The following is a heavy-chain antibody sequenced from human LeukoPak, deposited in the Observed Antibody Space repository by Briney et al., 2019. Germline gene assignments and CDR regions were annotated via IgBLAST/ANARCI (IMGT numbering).Heavy chain of an antibody. CDR3: AGGRGTSVAAAGFFDY. CDR2: ISYDGSNK. V-gene: IGHV3-30-3*01. D-gene: IGHD6-13*01. J-gene: IGHJ4*02. Sequence: PGGSLRLSCAASGFTFSSYAMHWVRQAPGKGLEWVAVISYDGSNKYYADSVKGRFTISRDNSKNTLYLQMNSLRAEDTAVYYCAGGRGTSVAAAGFFDYWGQGTLVTVSS. CDR1: GFTFSSYA.